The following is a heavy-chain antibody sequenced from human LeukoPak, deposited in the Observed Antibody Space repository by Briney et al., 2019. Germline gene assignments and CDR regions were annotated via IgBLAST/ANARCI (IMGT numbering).Heavy chain of an antibody. CDR2: IHYTGST. V-gene: IGHV4-39*01. Sequence: KPSETLSLTCTVSGGSLSSGNSYWGWIRQPPGKGLEWIGSIHYTGSTYYNPSLKSRVTISVDTSKNQFSLKLSSVTAADTAVYYCARLLTGGRFGPWGQGTLVTVSS. D-gene: IGHD3-9*01. CDR1: GGSLSSGNSY. J-gene: IGHJ5*02. CDR3: ARLLTGGRFGP.